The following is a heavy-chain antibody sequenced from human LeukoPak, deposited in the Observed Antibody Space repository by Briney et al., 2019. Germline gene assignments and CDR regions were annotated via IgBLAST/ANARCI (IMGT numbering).Heavy chain of an antibody. Sequence: KPGESLKISXKGSGYSFTSYWIGWVRQMPGKGLEWMGIIYPGDSDTRYSPSFQGQVTISADKSISTAYLQWSSLKASDTAMYYCARSSSGWYGLKAFDIWGQGTMVTVSS. D-gene: IGHD6-19*01. CDR3: ARSSSGWYGLKAFDI. J-gene: IGHJ3*02. CDR2: IYPGDSDT. CDR1: GYSFTSYW. V-gene: IGHV5-51*03.